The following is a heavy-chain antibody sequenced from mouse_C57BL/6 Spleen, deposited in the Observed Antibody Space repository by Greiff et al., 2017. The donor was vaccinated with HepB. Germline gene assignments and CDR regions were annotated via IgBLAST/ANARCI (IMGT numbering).Heavy chain of an antibody. V-gene: IGHV1-64*01. CDR1: GYTFTSYW. D-gene: IGHD1-1*01. Sequence: VQLQQPGAELVKPGASVKLSCKASGYTFTSYWMHWVKQRPGQGLEWIGMIHPNSGSTNYNEKFKSKATLTVDKSSSTAYMQLSSLTSEDSAVYYCARGGSSYEGYFDYWGQGTTLTVSS. CDR3: ARGGSSYEGYFDY. CDR2: IHPNSGST. J-gene: IGHJ2*01.